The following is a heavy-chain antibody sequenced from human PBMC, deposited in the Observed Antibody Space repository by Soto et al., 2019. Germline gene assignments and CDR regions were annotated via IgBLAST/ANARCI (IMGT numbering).Heavy chain of an antibody. J-gene: IGHJ4*02. CDR2: ISYDGSNK. CDR3: AKDRLLSLYYFDY. V-gene: IGHV3-30*18. D-gene: IGHD2-21*01. CDR1: GFTFSSYG. Sequence: GGSLRLSCAASGFTFSSYGMHWVRQAPGKGLEWVAVISYDGSNKYYADSVKGRFTISRDNSKNTLYLQMNSLRAEDTAVYYCAKDRLLSLYYFDYWGQGTLVTVSS.